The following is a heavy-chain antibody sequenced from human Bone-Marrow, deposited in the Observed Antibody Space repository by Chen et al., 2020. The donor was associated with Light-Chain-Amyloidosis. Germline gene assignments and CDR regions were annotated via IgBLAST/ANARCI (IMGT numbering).Heavy chain of an antibody. Sequence: QLQLQESGPGLVKPSETLSLTCTVSGGSISSSGYYWGWIRQPPGKGLEWIGSIYYSGSTYYNPSLKSRVTISVDTSKNQFSLKLSSVTAADTAVYYCARPIVATISDAFDIWGQGTMVTVSS. J-gene: IGHJ3*02. D-gene: IGHD5-12*01. CDR3: ARPIVATISDAFDI. V-gene: IGHV4-39*01. CDR1: GGSISSSGYY. CDR2: IYYSGST.